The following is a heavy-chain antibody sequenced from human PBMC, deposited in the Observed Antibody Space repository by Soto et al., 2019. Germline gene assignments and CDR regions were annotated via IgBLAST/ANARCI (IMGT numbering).Heavy chain of an antibody. V-gene: IGHV4-31*03. CDR1: GGSIRSGAYY. D-gene: IGHD2-15*01. Sequence: QVQLQESAPGLVKPSQTLSPSCTVSGGSIRSGAYYWSWIRQHPGSAMEWIGSIYSSGGNLYNPSVKCRLNISVATSKNKISLQLRSVTAADTAVYYCAWYSVLVVAGNFSFGNWFDPWGQGTLVSVSS. CDR2: IYSSGGN. J-gene: IGHJ5*02. CDR3: AWYSVLVVAGNFSFGNWFDP.